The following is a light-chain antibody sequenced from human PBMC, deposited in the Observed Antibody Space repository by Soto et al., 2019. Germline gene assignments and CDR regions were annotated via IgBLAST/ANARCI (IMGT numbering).Light chain of an antibody. V-gene: IGKV3-20*01. Sequence: EIVLTQSPGTLSLSPGERATLSCRASQSVSSNFLAWYQQQPGQAPRLLIYGASSRATGIPDRFSVSGSGTDFTLTISRLEPEDVAVYSCQQYGTSPVTFGGGTKVEIK. CDR3: QQYGTSPVT. CDR1: QSVSSNF. J-gene: IGKJ4*01. CDR2: GAS.